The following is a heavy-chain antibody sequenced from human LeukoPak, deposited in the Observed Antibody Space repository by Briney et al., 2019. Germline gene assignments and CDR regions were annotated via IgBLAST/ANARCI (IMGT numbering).Heavy chain of an antibody. CDR1: GFTFSSYS. CDR2: ISSSSSYI. CDR3: ARAYYYGSGSKDNWFDP. V-gene: IGHV3-21*01. Sequence: GGSLRLSCAASGFTFSSYSMNWVRQAPGKGLEWVSSISSSSSYIYYADSVKGRFTISRDNAKNSLYLQMNSLRAEDTAVYYCARAYYYGSGSKDNWFDPWGQGTLVTVSS. D-gene: IGHD3-10*01. J-gene: IGHJ5*02.